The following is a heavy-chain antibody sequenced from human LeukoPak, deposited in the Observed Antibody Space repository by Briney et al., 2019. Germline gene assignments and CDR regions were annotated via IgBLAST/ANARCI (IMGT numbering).Heavy chain of an antibody. V-gene: IGHV4-59*08. CDR3: ARLVTSYDILTGYSYYFDS. Sequence: PSETLSLTCTVSGGSISSYYWSWIRQPPGEGLEWIAYIYYTGRTNYNPSLKSRVTISVDTSENQLSLELISVTAADTAVYFCARLVTSYDILTGYSYYFDSWGQGTLVTVSS. J-gene: IGHJ4*02. D-gene: IGHD3-9*01. CDR1: GGSISSYY. CDR2: IYYTGRT.